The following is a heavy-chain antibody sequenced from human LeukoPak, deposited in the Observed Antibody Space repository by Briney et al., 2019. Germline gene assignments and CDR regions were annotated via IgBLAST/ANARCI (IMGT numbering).Heavy chain of an antibody. Sequence: GGSLRLSCTASGFSVSGHWMHWARQLPGKGLVWDSRISPTGSTTSYADSVKGRFTVSRDNAKNTLYLQVNNLRAEDTAVYYCARGPNSNWSGLDFWGQGTLLTVSS. J-gene: IGHJ4*02. D-gene: IGHD6-6*01. CDR1: GFSVSGHW. V-gene: IGHV3-74*01. CDR2: ISPTGSTT. CDR3: ARGPNSNWSGLDF.